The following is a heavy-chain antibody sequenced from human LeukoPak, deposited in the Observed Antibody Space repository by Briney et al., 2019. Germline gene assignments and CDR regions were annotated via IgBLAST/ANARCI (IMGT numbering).Heavy chain of an antibody. J-gene: IGHJ1*01. CDR3: AITVDCRATTDCYSYFHH. V-gene: IGHV3-74*03. Sequence: GGSLRLSCAASGFTFSSYWMHWARQAPGKGLVWVSRISTDGTYTEYADSVKGRFTISRDNAKDTLYLQVNSLRAEDTAVYYCAITVDCRATTDCYSYFHHWGQGTLVTVSS. CDR2: ISTDGTYT. D-gene: IGHD2-21*02. CDR1: GFTFSSYW.